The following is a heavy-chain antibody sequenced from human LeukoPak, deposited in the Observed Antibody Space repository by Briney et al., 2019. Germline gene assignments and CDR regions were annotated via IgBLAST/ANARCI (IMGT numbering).Heavy chain of an antibody. CDR1: GFTFSSYW. CDR3: AKAVDLATISVDI. J-gene: IGHJ3*02. Sequence: GGSLRLSCAASGFTFSSYWMSWVRQAPGKGLEWVANIKQDGSEKYYVGSVKGRFTISRDNSKNTLYLVMNSLRVDDTAVYYCAKAVDLATISVDIWGQGTMVTVSS. V-gene: IGHV3-7*03. CDR2: IKQDGSEK. D-gene: IGHD5-24*01.